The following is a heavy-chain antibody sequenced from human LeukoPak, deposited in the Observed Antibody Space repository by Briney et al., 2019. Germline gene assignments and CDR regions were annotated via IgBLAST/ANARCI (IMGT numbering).Heavy chain of an antibody. CDR1: GYSFTSYW. CDR2: IYPADSDT. J-gene: IGHJ4*02. D-gene: IGHD3-3*01. Sequence: GESLKISCKASGYSFTSYWIGWVRQMPGKGLEFVAIIYPADSDTKYSPSFQGHVTISADKSVTTAYLQWSSLRASDTAMYYCARLVGSGATRGGDDFWGQGTLVTVSS. CDR3: ARLVGSGATRGGDDF. V-gene: IGHV5-51*01.